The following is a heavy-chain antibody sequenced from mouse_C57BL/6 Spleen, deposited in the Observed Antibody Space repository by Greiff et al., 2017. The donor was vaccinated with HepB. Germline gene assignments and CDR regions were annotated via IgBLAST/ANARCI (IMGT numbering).Heavy chain of an antibody. CDR3: ARREDYDDLFFDY. Sequence: EVMLVESGGGLVKPGGSLKLSCAASGFTFSDYGMHWVRQAPEKGLEWVAYISSGSSTIYYADTVKGRFTISRDNAKNTLFLQMTSLRSEDTAMYYCARREDYDDLFFDYWGQGTTLTVSS. CDR1: GFTFSDYG. D-gene: IGHD2-4*01. CDR2: ISSGSSTI. V-gene: IGHV5-17*01. J-gene: IGHJ2*01.